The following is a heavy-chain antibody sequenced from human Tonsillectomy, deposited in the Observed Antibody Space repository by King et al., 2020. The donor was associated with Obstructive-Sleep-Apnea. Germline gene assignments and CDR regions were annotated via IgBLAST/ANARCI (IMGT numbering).Heavy chain of an antibody. Sequence: VQLVESGGGLVQPGGSLRLSCAASGFTVSGYNMNWVRQSPGQGLEGVSYISSSIITIYYADSVKGRFTISRDNAKNSLYLQMNSLGAEDTAVYYCARDLVPDAFDIWGQGTMVTVSS. CDR3: ARDLVPDAFDI. D-gene: IGHD6-13*01. CDR2: ISSSIITI. J-gene: IGHJ3*02. CDR1: GFTVSGYN. V-gene: IGHV3-48*04.